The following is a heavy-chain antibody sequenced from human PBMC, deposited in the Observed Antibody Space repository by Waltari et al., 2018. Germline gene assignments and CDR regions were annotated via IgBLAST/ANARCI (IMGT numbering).Heavy chain of an antibody. D-gene: IGHD6-13*01. CDR2: IYYSGST. CDR1: GGSISSSSYY. V-gene: IGHV4-39*07. CDR3: VRDKSSSWYLDFDY. Sequence: QLQLQESGPGLVKPSETLSLTCTVSGGSISSSSYYWGWIRQPPGKGLEWIGSIYYSGSTYYNPSLKIRVTISVDTSKNQFSLKLSSVTAADTAVYYCVRDKSSSWYLDFDYWGQGTLVTVSS. J-gene: IGHJ4*02.